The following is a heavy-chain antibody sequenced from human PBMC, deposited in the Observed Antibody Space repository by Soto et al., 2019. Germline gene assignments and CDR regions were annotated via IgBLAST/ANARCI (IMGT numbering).Heavy chain of an antibody. D-gene: IGHD4-17*01. V-gene: IGHV1-2*02. CDR2: INPHSGDT. Sequence: QVQLVQSGAEVKKPGASVKVSYVASGYTFTDHYRHWVRQAPGQVLEWMGWINPHSGDTIYAQKFQGRVTLTRDTSISTAYMELSRLRSDDTAVYYCARGRTVNFYGMDVWGQGTTVTVSS. CDR3: ARGRTVNFYGMDV. CDR1: GYTFTDHY. J-gene: IGHJ6*02.